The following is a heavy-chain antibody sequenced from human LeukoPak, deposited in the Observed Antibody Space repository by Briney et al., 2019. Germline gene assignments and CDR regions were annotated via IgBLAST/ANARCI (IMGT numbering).Heavy chain of an antibody. V-gene: IGHV3-23*01. CDR3: AKGDRYYDSSGSPYYFDS. J-gene: IGHJ4*02. Sequence: GGSLRLSCAASGFTFNRYTMGWVRQAPRKGLEWVASITFRGDSTYYAESVKGRFSISRDNSRSTLFLQANWLRVEDTAIYYCAKGDRYYDSSGSPYYFDSWGQGTLVSVSS. CDR2: ITFRGDST. D-gene: IGHD3-22*01. CDR1: GFTFNRYT.